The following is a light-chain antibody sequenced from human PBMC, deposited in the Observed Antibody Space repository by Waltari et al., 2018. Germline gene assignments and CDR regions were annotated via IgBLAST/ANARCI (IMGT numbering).Light chain of an antibody. CDR2: YDN. J-gene: IGLJ1*01. Sequence: SYVLTQPPSVSVAPGETARITCGGNNIKGKRGHWYRQRPGQAPVVVISYDNDRAAGIPERFSGSNSGNTATLTISRVEAGDEADYYCQVWDANTDPGVFGTGTEVTVL. CDR3: QVWDANTDPGV. V-gene: IGLV3-21*01. CDR1: NIKGKR.